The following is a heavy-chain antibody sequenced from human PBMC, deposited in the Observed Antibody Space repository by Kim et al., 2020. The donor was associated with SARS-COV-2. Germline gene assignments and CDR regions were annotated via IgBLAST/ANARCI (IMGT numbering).Heavy chain of an antibody. Sequence: SETLSLTCAVYGGSFSGYYWSWIRQPPGKGLEWIGEINHRGSTNYNPSLKSRVTISVDTSKNQFSLKLSSVTDADTAVYYCAHRMRDYDFWSGYAAHDAFDIWGQGTMVTVSS. CDR3: AHRMRDYDFWSGYAAHDAFDI. J-gene: IGHJ3*02. V-gene: IGHV4-34*01. CDR1: GGSFSGYY. CDR2: INHRGST. D-gene: IGHD3-3*01.